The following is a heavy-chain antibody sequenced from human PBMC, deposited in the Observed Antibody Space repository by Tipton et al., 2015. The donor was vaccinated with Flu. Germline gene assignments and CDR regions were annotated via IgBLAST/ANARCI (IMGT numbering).Heavy chain of an antibody. CDR3: AKIPHIAAYFDY. V-gene: IGHV3-23*01. CDR2: ISGSGGST. Sequence: SLRLSCAASGFTFSSYAMSWVRQAPGKGLEWVSAISGSGGSTYYADSVKGRFTISRGNSKNTLYLQMNSLRAEDTAVYYCAKIPHIAAYFDYWGQGTLVTVSS. J-gene: IGHJ4*02. D-gene: IGHD6-13*01. CDR1: GFTFSSYA.